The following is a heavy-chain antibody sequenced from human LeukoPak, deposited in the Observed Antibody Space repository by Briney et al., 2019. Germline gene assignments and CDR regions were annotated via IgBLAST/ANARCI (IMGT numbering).Heavy chain of an antibody. CDR3: ARDFGSGWYDY. D-gene: IGHD6-19*01. J-gene: IGHJ4*02. CDR1: GYTFTAYY. CDR2: INPNTGDT. Sequence: ASVKVSCKASGYTFTAYYIHWVRQAPGQGLEWMGWINPNTGDTHYGQKFQGRVTMTRDTSISTTYMELNSLRSDDTAIYYCARDFGSGWYDYWGQGTLDTVSS. V-gene: IGHV1-2*02.